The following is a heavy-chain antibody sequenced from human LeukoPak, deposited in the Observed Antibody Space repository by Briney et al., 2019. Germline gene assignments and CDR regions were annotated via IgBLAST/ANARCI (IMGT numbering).Heavy chain of an antibody. V-gene: IGHV3-48*04. D-gene: IGHD3-10*01. CDR1: GFTFSSYS. CDR2: ISSSSSTI. CDR3: ARDTHYYGSGSPFDY. Sequence: QTGGSLRLSCAASGFTFSSYSMNWVRQAPGKGLEWVSYISSSSSTIYYADSVKGRFTISRDNAKNSLYLQMNSLRAEDTAVYYCARDTHYYGSGSPFDYWGQGTLVTVSS. J-gene: IGHJ4*02.